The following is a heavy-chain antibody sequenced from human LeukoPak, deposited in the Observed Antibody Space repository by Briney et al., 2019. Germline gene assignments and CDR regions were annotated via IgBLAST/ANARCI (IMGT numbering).Heavy chain of an antibody. Sequence: QSGGSLRLSCAASGFTFSGTAMHWVRQASGKGLEWVGRIRTKVNSYATSYAASVKGRFTISRDDSKYTAYLQMNSLKTEDTAVYYCTGEKEAYNFGLAYYYYYMDVWGKGTTVTVSS. CDR1: GFTFSGTA. V-gene: IGHV3-73*01. J-gene: IGHJ6*03. CDR2: IRTKVNSYAT. CDR3: TGEKEAYNFGLAYYYYYMDV. D-gene: IGHD1-1*01.